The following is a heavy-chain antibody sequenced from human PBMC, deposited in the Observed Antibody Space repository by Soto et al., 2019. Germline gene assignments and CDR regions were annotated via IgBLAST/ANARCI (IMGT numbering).Heavy chain of an antibody. J-gene: IGHJ4*02. Sequence: EVQLVESGGGLAQPGGSLRLSCAASGFTFSSYSLNWVRQAPGKGLEWVSNIWSASNINYADSVKGRFTVSRDNAKNSMSLQMNGLRDEDTAVDYCVGDYSFGFDYWGQGILVTVSS. CDR2: IWSASNI. CDR1: GFTFSSYS. CDR3: VGDYSFGFDY. V-gene: IGHV3-48*02. D-gene: IGHD6-13*01.